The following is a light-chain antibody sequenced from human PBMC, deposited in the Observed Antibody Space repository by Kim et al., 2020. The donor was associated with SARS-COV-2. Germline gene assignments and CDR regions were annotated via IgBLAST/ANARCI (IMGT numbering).Light chain of an antibody. CDR3: QQHANSPIT. J-gene: IGKJ4*01. V-gene: IGKV3-20*01. Sequence: APGERATLSCRASQRVGNSYLAWYQQKPGQAPRLLIHGASNRATGIPDRFSGSGSGTDFTLTISRLEPEDSAVYYCQQHANSPITFGEGTKVDIK. CDR1: QRVGNSY. CDR2: GAS.